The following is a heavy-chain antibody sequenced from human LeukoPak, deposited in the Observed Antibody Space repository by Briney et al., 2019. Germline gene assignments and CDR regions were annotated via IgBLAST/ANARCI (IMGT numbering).Heavy chain of an antibody. CDR2: ISYEGSNK. D-gene: IGHD6-6*01. Sequence: LGGSLRLSCAPSGFTFSSYAMHWVRPAPGKGVGWVAVISYEGSNKYYADSVKGRFTLSRDNSKYTLFLQMSGLRAEDTAVYYCASDQAARPYYCFDYWGQGTLVTVSS. J-gene: IGHJ4*02. V-gene: IGHV3-30-3*01. CDR3: ASDQAARPYYCFDY. CDR1: GFTFSSYA.